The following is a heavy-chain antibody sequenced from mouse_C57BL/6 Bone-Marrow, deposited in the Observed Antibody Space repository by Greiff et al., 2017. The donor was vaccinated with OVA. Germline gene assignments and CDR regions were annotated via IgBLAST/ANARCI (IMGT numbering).Heavy chain of an antibody. CDR2: IDTETGGT. V-gene: IGHV1-15*01. CDR3: TRGYSNYYAMDY. J-gene: IGHJ4*01. D-gene: IGHD2-5*01. Sequence: VQLQQSGAELVRPGASVTLSCKASGYTFTDYEMHWVQQTPVHGLEWIGAIDTETGGTAYHQKFKGKAILTADKSSSTAYMELRSLTSEDSAVYYWTRGYSNYYAMDYWGQGTSVTVSS. CDR1: GYTFTDYE.